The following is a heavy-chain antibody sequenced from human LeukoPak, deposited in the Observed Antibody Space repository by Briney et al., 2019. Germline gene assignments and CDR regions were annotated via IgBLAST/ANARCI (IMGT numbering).Heavy chain of an antibody. CDR1: GDTLTELS. Sequence: GASVKVSCKLSGDTLTELSMHWVRQSPGKGLEWMGGFVPEDGETIYAQKFQGRVTMTEDTSTDAAYMELSSLRSDDTAVYFCETLPRGHLFDSWGQGTLVTVSS. CDR2: FVPEDGET. V-gene: IGHV1-24*01. CDR3: ETLPRGHLFDS. D-gene: IGHD3-10*01. J-gene: IGHJ4*02.